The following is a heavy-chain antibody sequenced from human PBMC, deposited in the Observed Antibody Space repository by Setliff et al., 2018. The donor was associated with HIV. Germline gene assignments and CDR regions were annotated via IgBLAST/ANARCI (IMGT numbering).Heavy chain of an antibody. J-gene: IGHJ4*02. D-gene: IGHD6-25*01. Sequence: SETLSLTCTVSGGSISSHYWSWIRQPPGKGLEWIGSIYYSGSTYYNPSLKSRVTISVDTSKNQFSLKLSSVTAADAAVYYCARESAFFYYFDYWGQGTLVTVSS. CDR1: GGSISSHY. CDR2: IYYSGST. CDR3: ARESAFFYYFDY. V-gene: IGHV4-59*05.